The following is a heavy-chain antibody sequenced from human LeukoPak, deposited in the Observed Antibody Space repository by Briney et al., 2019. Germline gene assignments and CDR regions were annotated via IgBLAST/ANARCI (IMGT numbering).Heavy chain of an antibody. J-gene: IGHJ5*02. CDR1: GGSISSYY. Sequence: SETLSLTCTVSGGSISSYYWSWIRQPPGKGLEWIGYIYYSGSTNYNPSLKSRVTISVDTSKNQLSLKLSSVTAADTAVYYCARAAGYCSSTSCYDWFDPWGQGTLVTVSS. CDR2: IYYSGST. V-gene: IGHV4-59*01. D-gene: IGHD2-2*03. CDR3: ARAAGYCSSTSCYDWFDP.